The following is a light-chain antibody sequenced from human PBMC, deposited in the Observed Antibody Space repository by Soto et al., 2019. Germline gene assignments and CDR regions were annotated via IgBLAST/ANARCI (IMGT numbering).Light chain of an antibody. CDR2: EVS. V-gene: IGLV2-14*01. CDR1: SSDVAVYNY. CDR3: SSYTSSSTLV. Sequence: QSVLPQPASVSGSPGQSITISCTGTSSDVAVYNYVSWYQQHPGKAPKLMIYEVSNRPSGVSNRFSGSKSGNTASLTISGLQAEYEADYYCSSYTSSSTLVFGTGTKVTVL. J-gene: IGLJ1*01.